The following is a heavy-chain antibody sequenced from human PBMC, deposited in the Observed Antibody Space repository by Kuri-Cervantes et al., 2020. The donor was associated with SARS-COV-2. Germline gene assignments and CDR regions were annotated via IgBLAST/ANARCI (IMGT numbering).Heavy chain of an antibody. D-gene: IGHD1-1*01. Sequence: ASVKVSCKASGYTLTDYYLHWVRQAPGQGLEWMGWINPNGGTNSAQRLQGRATVTRDTSVNTVYVELSMLRSDDTAVYYCARVNWDVPFTTLDYWGQGTQVTVSS. CDR3: ARVNWDVPFTTLDY. CDR1: GYTLTDYY. J-gene: IGHJ4*02. CDR2: INPNGGT. V-gene: IGHV1-2*02.